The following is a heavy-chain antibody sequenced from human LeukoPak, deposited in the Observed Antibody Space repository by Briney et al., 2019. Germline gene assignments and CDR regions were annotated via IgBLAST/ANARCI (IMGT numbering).Heavy chain of an antibody. CDR3: GRAQAYYDILTGFSSPDYPYY. CDR1: GFTFSSYW. D-gene: IGHD3-9*01. V-gene: IGHV3-74*01. J-gene: IGHJ4*02. Sequence: GGSLRLSCAASGFTFSSYWRHWIRQAPGKGLVWVSRINSDGSSTSYADSVKGRFTISRNNAKNTLYLQMNSLRAEDTTVYHCGRAQAYYDILTGFSSPDYPYYPGQGNLVTGSS. CDR2: INSDGSST.